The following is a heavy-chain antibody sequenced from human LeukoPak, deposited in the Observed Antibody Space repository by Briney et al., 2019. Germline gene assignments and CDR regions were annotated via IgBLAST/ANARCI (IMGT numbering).Heavy chain of an antibody. D-gene: IGHD3-9*01. CDR1: GYSISSGYY. Sequence: SETLSLTCTVSGYSISSGYYWGWIRQPPGKGLEWIGSIYHSGSTYYNPSLKSRVTISVDTSKNQFSLKLSSVTAADTAVYYCARKYYDILTGYSTFNWFDPWGQATLVTVSS. J-gene: IGHJ5*02. CDR3: ARKYYDILTGYSTFNWFDP. V-gene: IGHV4-38-2*02. CDR2: IYHSGST.